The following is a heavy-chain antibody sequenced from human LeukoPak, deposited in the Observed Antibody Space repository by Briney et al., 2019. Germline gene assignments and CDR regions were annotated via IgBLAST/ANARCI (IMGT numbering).Heavy chain of an antibody. D-gene: IGHD3-22*01. V-gene: IGHV3-9*01. CDR1: GFTFSSYA. CDR3: AKDLGPMIVVGSLTIDY. Sequence: PGGSLRLSCAASGFTFSSYAMSWVRQAPGKGLEWVSGISWNSGSIGYADSVKGRFTISRDNAKNSLYLQMNSLRAEDTALYYCAKDLGPMIVVGSLTIDYWGQGTLVTVSS. CDR2: ISWNSGSI. J-gene: IGHJ4*02.